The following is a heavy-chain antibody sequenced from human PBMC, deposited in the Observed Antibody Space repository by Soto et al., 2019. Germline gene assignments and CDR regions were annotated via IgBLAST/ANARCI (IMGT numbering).Heavy chain of an antibody. CDR3: ATDKMIDDFGLGSLDY. J-gene: IGHJ4*01. D-gene: IGHD3-10*01. CDR1: GYTFKSFG. CDR2: ISGYNGKT. V-gene: IGHV1-18*04. Sequence: ASVKVSCKASGYTFKSFGVSWVGQSPGQGLEWMGWISGYNGKTKYAQKVQGSVSVTTDTPTNRAYMELRSLRSDAAAVYYCATDKMIDDFGLGSLDYWC.